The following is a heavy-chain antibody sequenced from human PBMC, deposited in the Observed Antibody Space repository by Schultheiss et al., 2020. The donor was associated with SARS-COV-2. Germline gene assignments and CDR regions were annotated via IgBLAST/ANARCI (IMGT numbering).Heavy chain of an antibody. D-gene: IGHD6-13*01. CDR2: ISGSGGST. J-gene: IGHJ4*02. V-gene: IGHV3-23*01. Sequence: GESLKISCAASGFTFSSYAMSWVRQAPGKGLEWVSAISGSGGSTYYADSVKGRFTISRDNSKNTLYLQMNSLRAEDTAVYYCAKFSSSWELDYWGQGTLVTVSS. CDR3: AKFSSSWELDY. CDR1: GFTFSSYA.